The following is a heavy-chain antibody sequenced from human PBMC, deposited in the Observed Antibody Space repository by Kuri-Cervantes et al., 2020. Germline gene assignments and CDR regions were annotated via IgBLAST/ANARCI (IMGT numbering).Heavy chain of an antibody. V-gene: IGHV3-33*01. J-gene: IGHJ4*02. CDR2: IWCDGSNK. D-gene: IGHD1-26*01. CDR1: GFTFSSYG. Sequence: LSLTCAASGFTFSSYGMHWVRQAPGKGLEWVAVIWCDGSNKYYADSVKGRFTISRDNSKNTLYLQMNSLRAEDTAVYYCARDGGSYFDYWGQGTLVTVSS. CDR3: ARDGGSYFDY.